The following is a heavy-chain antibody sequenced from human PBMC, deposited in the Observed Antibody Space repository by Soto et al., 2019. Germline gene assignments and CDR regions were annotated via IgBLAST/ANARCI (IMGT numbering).Heavy chain of an antibody. CDR1: GFTFSSYA. CDR2: ISGSGGST. J-gene: IGHJ3*02. Sequence: GGSLRLSCAASGFTFSSYAMSWVRQAPGKGLEWVSAISGSGGSTYYADSVKGRFTISRDNSKNTLYLQMNSLRAEDTAVYYCAKEFVSYRHSEFDAFDIWGQGTMVTVSS. CDR3: AKEFVSYRHSEFDAFDI. V-gene: IGHV3-23*01. D-gene: IGHD2-15*01.